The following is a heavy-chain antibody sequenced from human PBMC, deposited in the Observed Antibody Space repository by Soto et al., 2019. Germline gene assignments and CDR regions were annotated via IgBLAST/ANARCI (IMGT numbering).Heavy chain of an antibody. CDR3: ARTPYGAITIFGVVISEYYFDY. CDR1: GFTFSDYY. CDR2: ISSSGSTI. Sequence: QVQLVESGGGLVKPGGSLRLSCAASGFTFSDYYMSWIRQAPGKGLEWVSYISSSGSTIYYADSVKGRFTISRDNAKNARYLQMNSLRAEDTAVYYCARTPYGAITIFGVVISEYYFDYWGQGNLVTVSS. J-gene: IGHJ4*02. D-gene: IGHD3-3*01. V-gene: IGHV3-11*01.